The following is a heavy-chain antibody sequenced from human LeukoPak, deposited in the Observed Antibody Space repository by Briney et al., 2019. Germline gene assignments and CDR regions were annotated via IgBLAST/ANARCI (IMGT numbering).Heavy chain of an antibody. Sequence: GGSLRLSCEASGFTFGSYWMNWVRQAPGKGLEWVSAISGSGGSTYYADSVKGRFTISRDNSKNTLYLQMNSLRAEDTAVYYCAKDIDSSGYYPGYYFDYWGQGTLVTVSS. D-gene: IGHD3-22*01. V-gene: IGHV3-23*01. J-gene: IGHJ4*02. CDR1: GFTFGSYW. CDR3: AKDIDSSGYYPGYYFDY. CDR2: ISGSGGST.